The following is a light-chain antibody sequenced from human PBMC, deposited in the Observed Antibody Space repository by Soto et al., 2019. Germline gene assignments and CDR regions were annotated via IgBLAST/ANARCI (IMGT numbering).Light chain of an antibody. V-gene: IGKV1-39*01. Sequence: DIQMTQSPSTLSASVGASVTVTCRASQPIGTSLHWYQQKPGKAPKVLISAASRLQSGVSSRFSGSGSGTHFALTISNLQPEDFATYYCQQGYTTLWTFGQGTKVDIK. CDR1: QPIGTS. CDR3: QQGYTTLWT. J-gene: IGKJ1*01. CDR2: AAS.